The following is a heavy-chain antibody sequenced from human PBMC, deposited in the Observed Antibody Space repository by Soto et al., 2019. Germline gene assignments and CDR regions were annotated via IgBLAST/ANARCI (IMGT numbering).Heavy chain of an antibody. D-gene: IGHD5-18*01. J-gene: IGHJ2*01. CDR1: GYSFTSHW. V-gene: IGHV5-10-1*01. CDR3: ARGDTALSYWYFDL. Sequence: EVQLVQSGAEVKKPGESLRISCKGSGYSFTSHWISWVRQMPGKGLEWMGRIDPSDSYTSYSPSLQGHVTISADKSISTVYLQWSSLKASDTAMYYCARGDTALSYWYFDLWGRGTLVTVSS. CDR2: IDPSDSYT.